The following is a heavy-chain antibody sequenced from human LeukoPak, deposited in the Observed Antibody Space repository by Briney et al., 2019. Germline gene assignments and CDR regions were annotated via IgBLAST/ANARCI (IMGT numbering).Heavy chain of an antibody. CDR1: NYSISSGYY. D-gene: IGHD2-2*02. Sequence: SETLSLTCGVSNYSISSGYYWCWLRQSPGKGLEWIGSISHSGSTYYNPSLESRVTISLDTSKNQFSLKLGSVTAADTAVYFCARGPYTNTNYFDPWGQGTQVTVTS. J-gene: IGHJ5*02. CDR2: ISHSGST. V-gene: IGHV4-38-2*01. CDR3: ARGPYTNTNYFDP.